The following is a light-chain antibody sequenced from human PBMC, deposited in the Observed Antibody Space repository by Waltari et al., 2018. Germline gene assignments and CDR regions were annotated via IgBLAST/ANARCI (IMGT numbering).Light chain of an antibody. CDR3: AAWEDSLNGVV. CDR2: SNN. V-gene: IGLV1-44*01. Sequence: QSVLTQPPSASGTPGQRVTISCSGSSSNIGSNTVNWYQQLPGTAPNLLIYSNNPRPSGVPHRFSGSKSGTSTSLAISGRQSEDEADYYCAAWEDSLNGVVFGGGTKLTVL. CDR1: SSNIGSNT. J-gene: IGLJ2*01.